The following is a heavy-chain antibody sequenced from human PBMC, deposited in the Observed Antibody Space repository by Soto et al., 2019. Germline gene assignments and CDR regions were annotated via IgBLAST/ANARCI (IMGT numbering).Heavy chain of an antibody. V-gene: IGHV1-46*01. CDR1: GYTFTSYY. CDR3: ASGGRIVDTGIGYYYYHAMDV. J-gene: IGHJ6*02. CDR2: FNPTGDTA. Sequence: QVQLVQSGAEVKKPGASVKASCKASGYTFTSYYIHWVRQAPGQGLEWMGIFNPTGDTASYAQKLQGRVTMTRDTSTGTAYMELGSLRSEDTAVYYCASGGRIVDTGIGYYYYHAMDVWGQGTTVTVS. D-gene: IGHD5-18*01.